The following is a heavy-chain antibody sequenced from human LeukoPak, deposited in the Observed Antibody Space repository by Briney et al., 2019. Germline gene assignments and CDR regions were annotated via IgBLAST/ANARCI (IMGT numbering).Heavy chain of an antibody. D-gene: IGHD5-24*01. CDR2: IVVASGNT. CDR3: AAAPIEMQQRGFDY. CDR1: GFTFTNSA. J-gene: IGHJ4*02. V-gene: IGHV1-58*02. Sequence: SVKVSCKASGFTFTNSAMQWVRQARGQRLEWIGWIVVASGNTKYAQKFQERVTITRDMSTSTAYMELSSPSPEDTAVYYCAAAPIEMQQRGFDYWGQGTLVTVSS.